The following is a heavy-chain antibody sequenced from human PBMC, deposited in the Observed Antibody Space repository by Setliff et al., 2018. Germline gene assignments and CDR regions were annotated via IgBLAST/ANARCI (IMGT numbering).Heavy chain of an antibody. J-gene: IGHJ6*03. CDR1: GGSISTTDYY. V-gene: IGHV4-39*07. CDR2: VYYSGNT. CDR3: AREQWLDPPGYYYMDV. Sequence: SETLSLTCTVSGGSISTTDYYWGWIRQPPGKGLEWIGCVYYSGNTYYSPSLKSRVTMFVDTSKNQFSLMLSSVTAADTAVYYCAREQWLDPPGYYYMDVWAKGTTVTVSS. D-gene: IGHD6-19*01.